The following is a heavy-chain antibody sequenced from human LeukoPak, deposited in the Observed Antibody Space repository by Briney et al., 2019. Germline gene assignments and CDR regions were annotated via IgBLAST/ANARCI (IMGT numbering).Heavy chain of an antibody. D-gene: IGHD3-22*01. CDR1: GGSISSSSYY. J-gene: IGHJ5*02. CDR3: ARDRYDSSGYPLGWFDP. CDR2: IYYSGST. Sequence: SETLSLTCTVSGGSISSSSYYWGWIRQPPGKGLEWIGSIYYSGSTYYNPSLKSRVTISVDTSKNQFSLKLSSVTAADTAVYYCARDRYDSSGYPLGWFDPWGQGTLVTVSS. V-gene: IGHV4-39*07.